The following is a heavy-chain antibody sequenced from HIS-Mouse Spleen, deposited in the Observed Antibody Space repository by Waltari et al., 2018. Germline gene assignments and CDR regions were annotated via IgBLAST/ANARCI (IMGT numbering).Heavy chain of an antibody. CDR3: ARDFGIVGGYYFDY. J-gene: IGHJ4*02. CDR2: INSDGSST. CDR1: GFTFSSYW. D-gene: IGHD1-26*01. Sequence: EVQLVESGGGLVQPGGSLRLSCAASGFTFSSYWRHWVRQAPGKGLVWVSRINSDGSSTSYADSVKGRFTISRDNAKNTLYLQMNSLRAEDTAVYYCARDFGIVGGYYFDYWGQGTLVTVSS. V-gene: IGHV3-74*01.